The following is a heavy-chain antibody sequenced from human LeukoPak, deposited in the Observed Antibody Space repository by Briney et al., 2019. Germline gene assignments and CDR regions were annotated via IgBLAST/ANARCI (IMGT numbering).Heavy chain of an antibody. CDR1: GGSISSYY. CDR3: ARGGTYCSGGSCSLVFDY. D-gene: IGHD2-15*01. V-gene: IGHV4-59*01. Sequence: PSETLSLTCTVSGGSISSYYWSWIRQSPGKGLEWIGYIYYSGSTNYNPSLKSRVTISVDTSKNQFSLKLSSVTAADTAVYYCARGGTYCSGGSCSLVFDYWGQGTLVTVSS. J-gene: IGHJ4*02. CDR2: IYYSGST.